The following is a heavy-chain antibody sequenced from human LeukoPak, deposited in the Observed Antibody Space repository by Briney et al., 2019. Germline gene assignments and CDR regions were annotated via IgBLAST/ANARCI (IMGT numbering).Heavy chain of an antibody. CDR1: GGTFSSYA. CDR3: ARGRIGRIVVVPAAMRPPYYYGMDV. CDR2: IISIFGTA. Sequence: ASVKVSCKASGGTFSSYAISWVRQAPGQGLEWMGGIISIFGTANYAQKFQGRVTITADESTSTAYMELSSLRSEDTAVYYCARGRIGRIVVVPAAMRPPYYYGMDVWGKGTTVTVSS. D-gene: IGHD2-2*01. J-gene: IGHJ6*04. V-gene: IGHV1-69*13.